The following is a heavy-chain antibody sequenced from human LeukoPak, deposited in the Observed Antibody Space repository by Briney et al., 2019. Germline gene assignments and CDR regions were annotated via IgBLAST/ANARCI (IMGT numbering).Heavy chain of an antibody. D-gene: IGHD6-19*01. V-gene: IGHV3-21*01. Sequence: RSGGSLRLSCAASGFTFSSYSMNWVRQAPGKGLEWVSSISSSSSYIYYADSVKGRFTISRDNAKNSLYLQMNSLSAEDTGVYYCARTREQWQVLDYWGQGTLVTVSS. CDR3: ARTREQWQVLDY. J-gene: IGHJ4*02. CDR1: GFTFSSYS. CDR2: ISSSSSYI.